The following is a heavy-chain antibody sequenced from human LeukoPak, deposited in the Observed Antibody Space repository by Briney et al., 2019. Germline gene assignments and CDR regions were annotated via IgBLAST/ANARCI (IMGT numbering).Heavy chain of an antibody. CDR3: AKDRGATRTGAPFDY. CDR2: ISGSGGST. D-gene: IGHD1-26*01. Sequence: GGSLRLSCAASGFTFSSYAMSWVRQAPGKELEWVSAISGSGGSTYYADSVKGRFTISRDNSKNTLYLQMNSLRAEDTAVYYCAKDRGATRTGAPFDYWGQGTLVTVSS. V-gene: IGHV3-23*01. CDR1: GFTFSSYA. J-gene: IGHJ4*02.